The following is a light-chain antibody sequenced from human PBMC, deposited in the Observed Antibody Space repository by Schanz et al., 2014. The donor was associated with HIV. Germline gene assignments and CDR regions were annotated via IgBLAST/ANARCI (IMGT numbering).Light chain of an antibody. V-gene: IGLV2-14*03. J-gene: IGLJ3*02. CDR3: SSYTSSSTLGV. CDR1: SSDIGGYDH. CDR2: DVS. Sequence: QSALTQPASVSGSPGQSITISCTGTSSDIGGYDHVSWYRHPPAKAPELIIYDVSRRPSGISNRFSGSKSGNTASLTISGLQAEDEADYYCSSYTSSSTLGVFGGGTKLTVL.